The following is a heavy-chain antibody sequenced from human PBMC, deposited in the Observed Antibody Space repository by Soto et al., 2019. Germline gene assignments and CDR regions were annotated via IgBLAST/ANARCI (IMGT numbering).Heavy chain of an antibody. CDR2: IIPIFGTS. D-gene: IGHD5-12*01. V-gene: IGHV1-69*01. Sequence: QVQLVQSGAEVKKPGSSVKVSCMASGGTFNNHAINWVRQAPGQGLEWMGGIIPIFGTSNFAQEIQGRVTTAAEESTRTAYIELARRKSKDTAVYYCVRAKMREMATILRDKWFHPWGQGNLVTVSP. CDR3: VRAKMREMATILRDKWFHP. CDR1: GGTFNNHA. J-gene: IGHJ5*02.